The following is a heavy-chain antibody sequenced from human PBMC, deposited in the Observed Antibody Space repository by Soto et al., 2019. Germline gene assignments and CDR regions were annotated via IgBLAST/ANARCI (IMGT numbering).Heavy chain of an antibody. J-gene: IGHJ4*02. CDR3: ARQEYITTWYLKY. CDR2: ISGSGGAT. V-gene: IGHV3-23*01. D-gene: IGHD6-13*01. CDR1: ALMSSPGA. Sequence: YFRDWCTGSALMSSPGAMGWVRQAPGKGLEWVSVISGSGGATYYADSVKGRFTISRDNSKNTLYVQMNSLRAEDTAVYYCARQEYITTWYLKYWGQGP.